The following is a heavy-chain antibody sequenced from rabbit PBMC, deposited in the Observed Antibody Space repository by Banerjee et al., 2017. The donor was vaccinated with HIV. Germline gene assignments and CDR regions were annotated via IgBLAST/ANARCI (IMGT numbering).Heavy chain of an antibody. CDR2: IYAGSGSA. CDR1: GFTLSTYW. Sequence: QSLEESGGDLVKPGASLTLTCTASGFTLSTYWMCWVRQAPGKGLEWIGCIYAGSGSAWYASWVNGPFTISKTSSTTVTLQVTSLAAADTATYFCARESAYTSGASLWGPGTLVTVS. D-gene: IGHD4-1*01. CDR3: ARESAYTSGASL. J-gene: IGHJ4*01. V-gene: IGHV1S40*01.